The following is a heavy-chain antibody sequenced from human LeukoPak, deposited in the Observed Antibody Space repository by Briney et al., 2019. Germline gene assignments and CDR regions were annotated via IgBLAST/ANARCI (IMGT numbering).Heavy chain of an antibody. J-gene: IGHJ5*02. V-gene: IGHV4-61*02. Sequence: PSETLSLTCTVSGGSISSGSYYWSWIRQPAGKGLEWIGRIYTSGSTNYNPSLKSRVTISVDTSKNQFSLTLRSVTAADTAVYYCVRLVGAYGWLDPWGQGTLVTVSS. CDR2: IYTSGST. CDR1: GGSISSGSYY. CDR3: VRLVGAYGWLDP. D-gene: IGHD1-26*01.